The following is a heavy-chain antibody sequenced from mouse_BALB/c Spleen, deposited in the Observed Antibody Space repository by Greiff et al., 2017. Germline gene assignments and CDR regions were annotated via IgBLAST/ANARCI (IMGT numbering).Heavy chain of an antibody. Sequence: QVQLQQSGAELVRPGTSVKISCKASGYTFTNYWLGWVKQRPGHGLEWIGDIYPGGGYTNYNEKFKGKATLTADTSSSTAYMQLSSLTSEDSAVYFCARSPITTATSYYAMDYWGQGTSVTVSS. CDR2: IYPGGGYT. CDR1: GYTFTNYW. CDR3: ARSPITTATSYYAMDY. V-gene: IGHV1-63*02. D-gene: IGHD1-2*01. J-gene: IGHJ4*01.